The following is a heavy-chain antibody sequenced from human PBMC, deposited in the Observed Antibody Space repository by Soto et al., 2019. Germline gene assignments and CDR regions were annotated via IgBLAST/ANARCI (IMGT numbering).Heavy chain of an antibody. CDR2: IWNDGSKK. CDR1: GFIFSRHG. V-gene: IGHV3-33*01. J-gene: IGHJ4*02. Sequence: QVQLVESGGGVAQPGMSLRLSCAASGFIFSRHGMHWVRQAPGKGLEWVAVIWNDGSKKDYADSVKGRFTISRDISXXTLSLQMNSLSVEDTAVYYCARDASGIASTGPNDYWGQGTLVTVSS. D-gene: IGHD6-13*01. CDR3: ARDASGIASTGPNDY.